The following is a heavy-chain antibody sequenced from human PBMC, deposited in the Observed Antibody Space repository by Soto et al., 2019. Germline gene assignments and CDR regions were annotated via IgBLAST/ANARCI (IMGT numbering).Heavy chain of an antibody. CDR2: IYTSGST. D-gene: IGHD5-18*01. CDR3: ARVKNTAMGNERWFDH. J-gene: IGHJ5*02. Sequence: QVQLQESGPGLVKPSETLSLTCTVSGGSISSYYWSWIRQPAGKGLEWIGRIYTSGSTNYNPSLKSRVTMSVDTSKNQFSLKLSSVTAADTAVYYCARVKNTAMGNERWFDHWGQGTLVTVSS. V-gene: IGHV4-4*07. CDR1: GGSISSYY.